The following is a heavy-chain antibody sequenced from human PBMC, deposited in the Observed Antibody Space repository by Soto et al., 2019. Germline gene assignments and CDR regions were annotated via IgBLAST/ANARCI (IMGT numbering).Heavy chain of an antibody. D-gene: IGHD4-17*01. V-gene: IGHV1-8*01. CDR1: GYTFTSYD. CDR2: MNPNSGNT. Sequence: ASVKVSCKASGYTFTSYDINWVRQATGQGLEYLGWMNPNSGNTGYVQKFQGRVTMTWDSSITTAYMELSSLRSEGTAVYFCARGVKYGAYSRWFDPWGQGTLVTVSS. CDR3: ARGVKYGAYSRWFDP. J-gene: IGHJ5*02.